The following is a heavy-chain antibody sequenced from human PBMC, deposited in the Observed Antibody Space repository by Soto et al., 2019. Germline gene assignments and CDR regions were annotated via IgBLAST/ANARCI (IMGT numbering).Heavy chain of an antibody. V-gene: IGHV3-73*01. CDR2: ISSKANSYAT. D-gene: IGHD4-4*01. CDR1: GFTFSGSA. CDR3: TSHYSNYDAFDI. J-gene: IGHJ3*02. Sequence: GGSLRLSCAASGFTFSGSAMHWVRQASGKGREGVGRISSKANSYATAYAASVKGRFTISRDDTKNTAYLQMNSLKTEDTAVYYCTSHYSNYDAFDIWGQGTMVTVSS.